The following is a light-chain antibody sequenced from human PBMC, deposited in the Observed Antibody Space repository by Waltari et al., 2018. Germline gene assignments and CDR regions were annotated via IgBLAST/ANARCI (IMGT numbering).Light chain of an antibody. CDR3: NSFTTSTTWV. Sequence: QSALTQPPSVSGSPGQSVTISCTGTSNDVGSYNRVSWYQQPPGTAPKPMIDEVRKRPSGFPDRFSGSKSGNTASLTISGLQPEDEADYYCNSFTTSTTWVFGGGTRVTVL. CDR1: SNDVGSYNR. J-gene: IGLJ3*02. V-gene: IGLV2-18*02. CDR2: EVR.